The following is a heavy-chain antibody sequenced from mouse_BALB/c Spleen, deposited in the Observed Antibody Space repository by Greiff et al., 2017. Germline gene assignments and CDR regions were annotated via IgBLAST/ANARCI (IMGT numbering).Heavy chain of an antibody. CDR1: GFNIKDTY. J-gene: IGHJ2*01. D-gene: IGHD2-1*01. CDR2: IDPANGNT. CDR3: AKFIYYGNSY. Sequence: VQLQQPGAELVKPGASVKLSCTASGFNIKDTYMHWVKQRPEQGLEWIGRIDPANGNTKYDPKFQGKATITADTSSNTAYLQLSSLTSEDTAVYYCAKFIYYGNSYWGQGTTLTVSS. V-gene: IGHV14-3*02.